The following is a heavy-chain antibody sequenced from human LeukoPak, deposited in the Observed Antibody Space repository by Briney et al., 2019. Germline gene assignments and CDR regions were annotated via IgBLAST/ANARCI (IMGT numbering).Heavy chain of an antibody. V-gene: IGHV4-59*08. CDR1: GGSISSYY. Sequence: SETLSLTCTVSGGSISSYYWSWIRQPPGKGLEWIGYMYYSGSTNYNPSLKSRVTISVDMSKNQVSLKLSSVTAAGTAVYYCARVRGDYGEDSYYYYMDVWGKGTTVTISS. CDR2: MYYSGST. D-gene: IGHD4-17*01. CDR3: ARVRGDYGEDSYYYYMDV. J-gene: IGHJ6*03.